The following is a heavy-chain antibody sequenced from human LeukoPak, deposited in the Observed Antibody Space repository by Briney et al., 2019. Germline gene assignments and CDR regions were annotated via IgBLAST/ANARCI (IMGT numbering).Heavy chain of an antibody. J-gene: IGHJ6*02. V-gene: IGHV4-61*02. CDR3: ARGLWVWDYYYGMDV. Sequence: SETLSLTCNVSGGSISSGSYYWSWIRQPAGKGLEWIGRIYTSGSTNYNPSLKSRVTISVDTSKNQFSLKLSSVTAADTAVYYCARGLWVWDYYYGMDVWGQGTTVTVSS. CDR1: GGSISSGSYY. CDR2: IYTSGST. D-gene: IGHD3-16*01.